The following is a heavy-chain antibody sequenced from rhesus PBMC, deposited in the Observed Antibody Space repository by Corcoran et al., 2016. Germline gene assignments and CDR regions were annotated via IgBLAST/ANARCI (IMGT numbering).Heavy chain of an antibody. Sequence: QVKLQESGPGLVKPLETLSLTCAVSGGSISGGYYYWSWIRQPPGKGLEWIGCIYGSSGNTYYNPSLKSRVTISKDTSKNQFSLKLSSVTAADTAVYYCARGNLDWSNSFDYWGQGVLVTVSS. D-gene: IGHD3-3*01. J-gene: IGHJ4*01. CDR3: ARGNLDWSNSFDY. V-gene: IGHV4S17*01. CDR2: IYGSSGNT. CDR1: GGSISGGYYY.